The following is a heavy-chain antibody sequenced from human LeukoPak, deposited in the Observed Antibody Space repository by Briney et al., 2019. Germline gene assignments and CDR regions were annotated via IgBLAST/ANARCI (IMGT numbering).Heavy chain of an antibody. J-gene: IGHJ6*03. D-gene: IGHD6-13*01. CDR3: ARSYSSTPQYYYYYYMDV. Sequence: GRSLRLSCAASGFTFSSYAMHWVRQAPGKGLEWVAVISYDGSNKYYADFVKGRFSISRDNSKNTLYLQMNSLRAEDTAVYYCARSYSSTPQYYYYYYMDVWGKGTTVTVSS. V-gene: IGHV3-30-3*01. CDR2: ISYDGSNK. CDR1: GFTFSSYA.